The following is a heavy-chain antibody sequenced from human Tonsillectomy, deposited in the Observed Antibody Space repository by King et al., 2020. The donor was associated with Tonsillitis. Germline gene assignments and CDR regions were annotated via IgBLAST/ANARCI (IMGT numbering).Heavy chain of an antibody. CDR3: ARDEEGSGRAYYGMDV. CDR2: INPSGGGT. V-gene: IGHV1-46*03. D-gene: IGHD3-10*01. CDR1: GYTFTSYY. Sequence: QLVQSGAGVKKPGASVKVSCKASGYTFTSYYMHWVRQAPGQGLEWMGVINPSGGGTSYAQKFQGRVTMTRDRSTSTVYMELSSLRFEDTAVYYCARDEEGSGRAYYGMDVWGQGTTVTVSS. J-gene: IGHJ6*02.